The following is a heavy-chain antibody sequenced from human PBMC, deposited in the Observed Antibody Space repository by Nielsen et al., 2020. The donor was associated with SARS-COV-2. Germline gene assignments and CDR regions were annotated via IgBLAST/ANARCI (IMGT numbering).Heavy chain of an antibody. CDR3: ARHPSPQFLATPVYYYGMDV. J-gene: IGHJ6*02. CDR2: IYHSGST. D-gene: IGHD1-26*01. V-gene: IGHV4-4*02. Sequence: WIRQPPGKGLEWIGEIYHSGSTNYNPSLKSRVTISVDTSKSQFSLKLSSVTAADTAVYYCARHPSPQFLATPVYYYGMDVWGQGTTVTVSS.